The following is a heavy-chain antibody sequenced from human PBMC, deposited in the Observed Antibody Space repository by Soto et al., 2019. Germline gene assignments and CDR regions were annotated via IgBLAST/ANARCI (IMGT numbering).Heavy chain of an antibody. D-gene: IGHD6-6*01. Sequence: AASVKVSCKASGYTFTGYYMHWVRQAPGQGLEWMGWINPNSGGTNYAQKFQGRVTMTRDTSISTAYMELSRLRSDDTAVYYCARVFEYSSSSGPSDYWGQGTLVTVSS. V-gene: IGHV1-2*02. CDR3: ARVFEYSSSSGPSDY. CDR1: GYTFTGYY. J-gene: IGHJ4*02. CDR2: INPNSGGT.